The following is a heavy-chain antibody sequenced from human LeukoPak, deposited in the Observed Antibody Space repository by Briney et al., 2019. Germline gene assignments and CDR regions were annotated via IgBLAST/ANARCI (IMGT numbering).Heavy chain of an antibody. D-gene: IGHD4-17*01. CDR1: GGSMSSYY. CDR3: AGLKVDDYGDQLYYYGMDV. J-gene: IGHJ6*04. V-gene: IGHV4-59*01. Sequence: PSETLSLTCTVSGGSMSSYYWSRIRQPPGKGLEWIGYIYNSGSTNYNPSLKSRVTISVDTSKNQFSLKLSSVTAADTAVYYCAGLKVDDYGDQLYYYGMDVWGKGTTVTVSS. CDR2: IYNSGST.